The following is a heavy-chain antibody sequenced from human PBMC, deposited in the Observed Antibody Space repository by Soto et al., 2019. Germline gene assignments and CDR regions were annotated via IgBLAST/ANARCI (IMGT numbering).Heavy chain of an antibody. CDR3: GGGVGATTLSY. V-gene: IGHV4-30-4*01. CDR2: IYYSGST. Sequence: PSLTCTVSGGSISSGDYYWSWIRQPPGKGLEWIGYIYYSGSTYYNPSLKSRVTISVDTSKNQFSLKLSSVTAADTAVYYCGGGVGATTLSYWGQGTLVTVSS. J-gene: IGHJ4*02. CDR1: GGSISSGDYY. D-gene: IGHD1-26*01.